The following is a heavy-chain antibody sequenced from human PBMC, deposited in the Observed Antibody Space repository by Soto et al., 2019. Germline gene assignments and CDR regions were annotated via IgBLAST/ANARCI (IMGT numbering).Heavy chain of an antibody. J-gene: IGHJ6*02. CDR1: GGFINSGDYH. CDR3: ARDSRTPSSPMDF. V-gene: IGHV4-30-4*01. Sequence: LSETLSLTCTVSGGFINSGDYHWTWIRQFPGKGLEWIGGIYYSASTYYNPALVSRITISLDTSKNQFSLKLTSVTAADTAVYYCARDSRTPSSPMDFSGQGTMVTVSS. CDR2: IYYSAST.